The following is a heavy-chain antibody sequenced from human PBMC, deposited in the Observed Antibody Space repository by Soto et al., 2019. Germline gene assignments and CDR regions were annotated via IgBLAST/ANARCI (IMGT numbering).Heavy chain of an antibody. CDR1: GFTFDDYA. CDR3: AKGHQQWLASSDFDY. D-gene: IGHD6-19*01. J-gene: IGHJ4*02. Sequence: EVQLVESGGGLVQPGRSLRLSCAASGFTFDDYAMHWVRQAPGKGLEWVSGISWNSGSIGYADSVKGRFTISRDNAKHSLYLQMNSLRAEDTALYYCAKGHQQWLASSDFDYWGQGTLVTVSS. CDR2: ISWNSGSI. V-gene: IGHV3-9*01.